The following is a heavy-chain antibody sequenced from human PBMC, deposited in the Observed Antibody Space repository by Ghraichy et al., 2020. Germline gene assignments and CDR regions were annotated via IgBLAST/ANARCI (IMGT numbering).Heavy chain of an antibody. CDR1: GFTFSSYW. J-gene: IGHJ3*02. Sequence: GGSLISCAASGFTFSSYWMHWVRQAPGKGLVWVSRINSDGSSTSYADSVKGRFTISRDNAKNTLYLQMNSLRAEDTAVYYCARERSHYGGPGAAFDIWGQGTMVTVSS. D-gene: IGHD4-23*01. CDR3: ARERSHYGGPGAAFDI. V-gene: IGHV3-74*01. CDR2: INSDGSST.